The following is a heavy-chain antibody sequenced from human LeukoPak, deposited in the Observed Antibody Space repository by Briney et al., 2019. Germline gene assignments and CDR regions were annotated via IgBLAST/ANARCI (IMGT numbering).Heavy chain of an antibody. Sequence: GGSLRLSCAASGFTFSSYAMHWVRQAPGQGLEWVAVISYDGSNKYYADSVKGRFTISRDNSKNTLYLRMNSLRAEDTAVYYCATATGGATHYYYYAMDVWGQGTTVTVSS. CDR2: ISYDGSNK. V-gene: IGHV3-30-3*01. CDR3: ATATGGATHYYYYAMDV. D-gene: IGHD3-10*01. CDR1: GFTFSSYA. J-gene: IGHJ6*02.